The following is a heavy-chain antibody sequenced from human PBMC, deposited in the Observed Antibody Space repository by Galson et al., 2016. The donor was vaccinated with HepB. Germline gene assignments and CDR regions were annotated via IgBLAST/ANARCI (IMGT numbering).Heavy chain of an antibody. D-gene: IGHD1-26*01. V-gene: IGHV3-30-3*01. CDR2: ISYHGSNK. CDR3: ARDRNIDSGSYYSAFDM. J-gene: IGHJ3*02. CDR1: GFTFNSYA. Sequence: SLRLSCAASGFTFNSYAMHWVRQAPGKGLEGVAVISYHGSNKYYAASVKGRFTISRDNSKNTLYLQMTSLRTEDTAVYYCARDRNIDSGSYYSAFDMWGQGTMVTVSS.